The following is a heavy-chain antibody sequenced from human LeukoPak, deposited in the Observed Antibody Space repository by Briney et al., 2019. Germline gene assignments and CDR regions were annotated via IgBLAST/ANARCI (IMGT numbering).Heavy chain of an antibody. CDR3: ARSFLSIAAAATDY. CDR1: GFTFSSYS. CDR2: ISSSSSCI. V-gene: IGHV3-21*01. Sequence: PGGSLRLSCAASGFTFSSYSMNWVRQAPGKGLEWVSSISSSSSCIYYADSVKGRFTISRDNAKNSLYLQMNSLGAEDTAVYYCARSFLSIAAAATDYWGQGTLVTVSS. J-gene: IGHJ4*02. D-gene: IGHD6-13*01.